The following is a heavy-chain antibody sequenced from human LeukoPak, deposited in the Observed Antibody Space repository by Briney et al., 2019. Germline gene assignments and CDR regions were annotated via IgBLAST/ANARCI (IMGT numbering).Heavy chain of an antibody. V-gene: IGHV3-53*01. CDR2: IYNDGRT. D-gene: IGHD4/OR15-4a*01. CDR1: GFTVRSNY. CDR3: ARRAGAYSHPYDY. J-gene: IGHJ4*02. Sequence: GGSLRLSCAASGFTVRSNYMSWFRQAPGKGLEWASVIYNDGRTYYADSVKGRFIISKDNSKSTLYLQMNNLRADDTAVYYCARRAGAYSHPYDYWGQGTLVTVSS.